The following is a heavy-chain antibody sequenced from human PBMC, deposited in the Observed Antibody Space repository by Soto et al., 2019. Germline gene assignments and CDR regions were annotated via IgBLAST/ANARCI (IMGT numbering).Heavy chain of an antibody. CDR1: GFTFSSYA. D-gene: IGHD2-2*01. CDR3: AKVDLPAADGDYYYYGMDV. V-gene: IGHV3-23*01. Sequence: GGSLRLSCAASGFTFSSYAMSWVRQAPGKGLEWVSAISGSGGSTYYADSVKGRFTISRDNSKNTLYLQMNSLRAEDTAVYYCAKVDLPAADGDYYYYGMDVWGQGTTVTVSS. J-gene: IGHJ6*02. CDR2: ISGSGGST.